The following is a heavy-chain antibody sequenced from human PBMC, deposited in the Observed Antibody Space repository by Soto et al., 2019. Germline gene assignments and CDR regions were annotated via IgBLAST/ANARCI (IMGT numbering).Heavy chain of an antibody. CDR1: GGSISSSSYY. Sequence: SETLSLTCTVSGGSISSSSYYWGWIRQPPGKGLEWIGSIYYSGSTYYNPSLKSRVTISVDTSKNQFSLKLSSVTAADTAVYYCAGYPGIAVAGYRYYFDYWGQGTLVTVSS. D-gene: IGHD6-19*01. V-gene: IGHV4-39*01. CDR2: IYYSGST. J-gene: IGHJ4*02. CDR3: AGYPGIAVAGYRYYFDY.